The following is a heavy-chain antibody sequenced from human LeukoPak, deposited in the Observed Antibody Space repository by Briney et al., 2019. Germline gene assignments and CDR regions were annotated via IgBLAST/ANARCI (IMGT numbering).Heavy chain of an antibody. CDR2: IYYTGKT. Sequence: PSETLSLTCTVSGGSINSFSWSWIRQPPGEGLEWIGYIYYTGKTNYNPSLKSRVTISIDPSKNQFSLNVSSMTAADTAVHYCASYYSDSEYFQHWGQGTLVTVSS. D-gene: IGHD4-11*01. CDR3: ASYYSDSEYFQH. CDR1: GGSINSFS. J-gene: IGHJ1*01. V-gene: IGHV4-59*13.